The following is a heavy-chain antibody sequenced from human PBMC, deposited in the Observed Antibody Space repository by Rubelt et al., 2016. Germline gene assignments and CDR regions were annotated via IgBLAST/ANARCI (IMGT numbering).Heavy chain of an antibody. Sequence: QVQLQQWGAGLLKPSETLSLTCAVYGGSFSGYYWSWIRQPPGKGLEWIGEINHSGSTNYNPSLKSRVTISVDTSKNQFSLKLSSVTAADTAVYYCARPVVVVAATPAAWFDPWGQGTLVTVSS. D-gene: IGHD2-15*01. CDR2: INHSGST. V-gene: IGHV4-34*01. CDR1: GGSFSGYY. J-gene: IGHJ5*02. CDR3: ARPVVVVAATPAAWFDP.